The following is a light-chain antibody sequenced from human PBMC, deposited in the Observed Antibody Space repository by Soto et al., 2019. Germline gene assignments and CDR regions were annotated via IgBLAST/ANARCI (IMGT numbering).Light chain of an antibody. CDR2: RAS. CDR1: QSVRDN. CDR3: QHYNFWPHT. Sequence: TQSPATLAVSPGEGATLSCRASQSVRDNLAWYQQKPGQAPRLLIYRASTRATGVPARFSGSGSGTEFTLTISSLQSEDVSVYFCQHYNFWPHTFGQGTKVDI. J-gene: IGKJ2*01. V-gene: IGKV3-15*01.